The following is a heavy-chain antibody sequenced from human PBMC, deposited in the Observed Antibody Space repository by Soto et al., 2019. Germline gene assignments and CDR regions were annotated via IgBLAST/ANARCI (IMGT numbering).Heavy chain of an antibody. CDR3: TYGNCSAWY. D-gene: IGHD6-19*01. V-gene: IGHV3-73*02. Sequence: EVQLVESGGGLVQPGGSLKLSCAASGFAFSGSTLHWVRRASGKGLEYIGRIRNKANSYATTYRASVKGRFTISRDDSKNTAYLKMNSLDIEDTAVYYCTYGNCSAWYWGQGTPVSVSS. J-gene: IGHJ4*02. CDR1: GFAFSGST. CDR2: IRNKANSYAT.